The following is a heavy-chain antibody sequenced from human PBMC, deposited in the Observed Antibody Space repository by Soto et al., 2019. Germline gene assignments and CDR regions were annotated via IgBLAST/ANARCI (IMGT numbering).Heavy chain of an antibody. CDR1: GYTFTRSG. V-gene: IGHV1-18*01. J-gene: IGHJ6*02. Sequence: QVQLVESGAEVKKPGASVKVSCKASGYTFTRSGISWVRQAPGQGLERMGWISTYNGDTNYAQTFQGRVTMTTDTSTSTVYMELRSLRSDDTAIYYCAREGVAPYYYYGTDVWGQGTPVTVSS. CDR3: AREGVAPYYYYGTDV. D-gene: IGHD5-12*01. CDR2: ISTYNGDT.